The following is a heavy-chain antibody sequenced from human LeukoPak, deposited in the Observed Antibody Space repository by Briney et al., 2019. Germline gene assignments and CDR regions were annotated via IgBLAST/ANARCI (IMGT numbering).Heavy chain of an antibody. CDR3: TRSALLDY. J-gene: IGHJ4*02. Sequence: GESLKISCKGSGYSFTNYWIGWVRQMPGKGLEWMGIIYPGDSDTRYSPSFQGQVTISADKSISTAYLQWNSLKASDTAMYYCTRSALLDYWGQGTLVIVSS. CDR1: GYSFTNYW. CDR2: IYPGDSDT. V-gene: IGHV5-51*01.